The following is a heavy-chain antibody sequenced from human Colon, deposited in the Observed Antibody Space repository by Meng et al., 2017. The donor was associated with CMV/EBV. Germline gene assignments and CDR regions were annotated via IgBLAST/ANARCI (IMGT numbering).Heavy chain of an antibody. CDR3: AREKTVVGYYYYYYGMDV. Sequence: WGSLRLSCAASGFTFSDHYMDWVRQAPGKGLEWVGRTRNKANSYTTEYASYVKGRFTITRDASKNSLYLQMNSLKTEDTAVYYCAREKTVVGYYYYYYGMDVWGQGTTVTVSS. J-gene: IGHJ6*02. CDR1: GFTFSDHY. D-gene: IGHD4-23*01. V-gene: IGHV3-72*01. CDR2: TRNKANSYTT.